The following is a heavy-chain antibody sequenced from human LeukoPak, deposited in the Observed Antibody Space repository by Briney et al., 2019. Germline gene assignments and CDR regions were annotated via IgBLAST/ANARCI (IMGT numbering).Heavy chain of an antibody. CDR2: ISSSSSYI. Sequence: GGSLRLSCAAPGFTLSSYAMSWVRQAPGKGLEWVSSISSSSSYIYYADSVKGRFTISRDNAKNSLYLQMNSLRAEDTAVYYCARDVDTAMVHFDYWGQGTLVTVSS. CDR3: ARDVDTAMVHFDY. J-gene: IGHJ4*02. CDR1: GFTLSSYA. V-gene: IGHV3-21*01. D-gene: IGHD5-18*01.